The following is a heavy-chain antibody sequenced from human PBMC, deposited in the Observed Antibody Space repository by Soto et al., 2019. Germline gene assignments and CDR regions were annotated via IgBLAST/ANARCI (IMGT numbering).Heavy chain of an antibody. CDR3: AIAPYSGSSLYWYFDL. CDR1: GGTFSSYA. D-gene: IGHD1-26*01. CDR2: IIPIFGTA. J-gene: IGHJ2*01. Sequence: QVQLVQSGAEVKKPGSSVKVSCKASGGTFSSYAISWVRQAPGQGLEWMGGIIPIFGTANYAQKFQGRVTITADESTSTAYMEPSSLRSEDTAVYYCAIAPYSGSSLYWYFDLWGRGTLVTVSS. V-gene: IGHV1-69*12.